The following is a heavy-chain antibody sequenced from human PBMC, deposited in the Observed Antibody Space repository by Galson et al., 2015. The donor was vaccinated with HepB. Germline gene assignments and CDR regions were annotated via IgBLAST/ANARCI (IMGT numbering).Heavy chain of an antibody. CDR3: ARGHGTDNPQSFDN. J-gene: IGHJ4*02. Sequence: SLRLSCAASGFTFSSYSMNWVRQAPGKGLEGVSSISGTSTYIYSATSVEGRLTTPRDNAKNSLYLQMTSLRAEETAVYYSARGHGTDNPQSFDNWGQGSLVTVSS. V-gene: IGHV3-21*06. CDR2: ISGTSTYI. CDR1: GFTFSSYS.